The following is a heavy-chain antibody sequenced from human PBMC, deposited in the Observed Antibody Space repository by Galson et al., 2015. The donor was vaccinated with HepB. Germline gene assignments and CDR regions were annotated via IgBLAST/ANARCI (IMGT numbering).Heavy chain of an antibody. V-gene: IGHV6-1*01. Sequence: CAISGDSVSSHRAAWNWIRQSPSRGLEWLGRTYYRSKWYNDYAVSVKSRMTIDPDTSKNQFSLQLNSVTPEDTAVYYCARAVAGFVGGGLDPWGQGTLVTVSS. CDR3: ARAVAGFVGGGLDP. J-gene: IGHJ5*02. CDR2: TYYRSKWYN. CDR1: GDSVSSHRAA. D-gene: IGHD6-19*01.